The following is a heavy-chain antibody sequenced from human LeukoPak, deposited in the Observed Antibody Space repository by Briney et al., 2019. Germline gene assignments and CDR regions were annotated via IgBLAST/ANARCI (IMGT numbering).Heavy chain of an antibody. Sequence: ETLSLTCAVYGGSFSGYYWSWLRQPPGKGLEWVSAISGSGGSTYYADSVKGRFTISRDNSKNTLYLQMNSLRAEDTAVYYCAKDPYSGSYFDFWGQGTLVTVSS. CDR2: ISGSGGST. CDR1: GGSFSGYY. D-gene: IGHD1-26*01. V-gene: IGHV3-23*01. CDR3: AKDPYSGSYFDF. J-gene: IGHJ4*02.